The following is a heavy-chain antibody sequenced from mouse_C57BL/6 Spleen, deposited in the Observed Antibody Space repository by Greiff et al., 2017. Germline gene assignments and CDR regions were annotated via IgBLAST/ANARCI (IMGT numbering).Heavy chain of an antibody. J-gene: IGHJ1*03. CDR3: ARLYCNCVWYFDV. CDR2: IRNKADGYTT. CDR1: GFTFTDYY. D-gene: IGHD2-1*01. V-gene: IGHV7-3*01. Sequence: EVNVVESGGGLVQPGGSLSLSCAASGFTFTDYYMSWVRQPPGKALEWLGFIRNKADGYTTEYSASVKGRFTISRDNSQSILYLRMNALRAEDSATYYCARLYCNCVWYFDVWGTGTTVTVAS.